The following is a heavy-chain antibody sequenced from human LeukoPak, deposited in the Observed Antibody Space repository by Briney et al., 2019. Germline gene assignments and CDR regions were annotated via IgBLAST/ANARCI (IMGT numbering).Heavy chain of an antibody. D-gene: IGHD2-15*01. Sequence: SETLSLTCTVAGVSISSYYWSWIRQPPGKGLEWIGYIHYSEYSGRISTDYNRSLMSRVTISVDTSKNQFSLKLSSVTAADTAVYYCAREVGSGGNCFFDYWGQGTLVTVSS. CDR3: AREVGSGGNCFFDY. CDR2: IHYSEYSGRIST. J-gene: IGHJ4*02. CDR1: GVSISSYY. V-gene: IGHV4-59*01.